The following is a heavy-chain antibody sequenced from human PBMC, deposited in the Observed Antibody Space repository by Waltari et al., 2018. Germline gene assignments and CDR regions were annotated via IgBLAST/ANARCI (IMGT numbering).Heavy chain of an antibody. Sequence: QVQLVQSGAEVKKPGASVKVSCKASGYTFTGYYMHWVRQAPGQGLEWMGRINPNRGGTNYAQKFQGRGSMTRETSISTADMELCRLRSDDTAVYYCARDRRKAEAGLTFDYWGQGTLVTVSS. CDR3: ARDRRKAEAGLTFDY. CDR1: GYTFTGYY. V-gene: IGHV1-2*06. J-gene: IGHJ4*02. CDR2: INPNRGGT. D-gene: IGHD6-19*01.